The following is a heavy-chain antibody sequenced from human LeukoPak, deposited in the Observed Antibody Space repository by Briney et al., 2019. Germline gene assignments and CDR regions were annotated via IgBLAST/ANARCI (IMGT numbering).Heavy chain of an antibody. CDR3: AREAAIVAAGTDYYYYYMDV. D-gene: IGHD6-13*01. J-gene: IGHJ6*03. CDR1: GFTFSSYS. Sequence: GGSLRLSCADSGFTFSSYSMNWVRQAPGKGLEWVSYISSSSSTIYYADSVKGRFTISRDNAKNSLYLQMNSLRAEDTAVYYCAREAAIVAAGTDYYYYYMDVWGKGTTVTVSS. V-gene: IGHV3-48*01. CDR2: ISSSSSTI.